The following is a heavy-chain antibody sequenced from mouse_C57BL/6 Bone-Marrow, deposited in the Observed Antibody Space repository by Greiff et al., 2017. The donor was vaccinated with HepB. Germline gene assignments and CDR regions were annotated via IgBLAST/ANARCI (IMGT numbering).Heavy chain of an antibody. CDR1: GFNIKDDY. CDR3: ATWSSYAMDY. Sequence: VQLQQSGAELVRPGASVKLSCTASGFNIKDDYMHWVKQRPEQGLEWIGWIDPENGDTEYASKFQGKATITADTSSNTAYLQLSSLTSEDTAVYYCATWSSYAMDYWGQGTSGTVSS. J-gene: IGHJ4*01. D-gene: IGHD1-1*01. CDR2: IDPENGDT. V-gene: IGHV14-4*01.